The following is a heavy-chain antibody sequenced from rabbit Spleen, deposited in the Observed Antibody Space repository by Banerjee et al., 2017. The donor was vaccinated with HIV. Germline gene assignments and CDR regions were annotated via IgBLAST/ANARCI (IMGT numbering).Heavy chain of an antibody. CDR3: ARDNGTGDYIDVYFDL. J-gene: IGHJ4*01. D-gene: IGHD1-1*01. CDR2: INAVTGKP. V-gene: IGHV1S40*01. CDR1: GFSFSNKAV. Sequence: QSLEESGGDLVKPEGSLKLSCTASGFSFSNKAVMCWVRQAPGKGLEWIACINAVTGKPLYASWAKGRVTFSKTSSTTVTLQMTSLTAADTATYFCARDNGTGDYIDVYFDLWGPGTLVTVS.